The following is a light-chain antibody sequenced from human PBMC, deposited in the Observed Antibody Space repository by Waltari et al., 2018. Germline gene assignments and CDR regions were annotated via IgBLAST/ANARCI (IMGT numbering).Light chain of an antibody. V-gene: IGLV2-11*01. CDR1: SSDVGPYHF. CDR3: CSFAGSSTYVV. J-gene: IGLJ2*01. Sequence: QSALTQPRSVSGSPGQSVTLSCTGTSSDVGPYHFVSWYQQHPGRAPKFMIYEVSKRPFGVPDRFSGSKSGNTASLTISGLQAEDEADYFCCSFAGSSTYVVFGGGTKVTVL. CDR2: EVS.